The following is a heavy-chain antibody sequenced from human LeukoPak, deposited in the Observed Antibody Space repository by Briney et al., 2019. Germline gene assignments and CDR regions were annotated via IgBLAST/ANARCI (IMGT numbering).Heavy chain of an antibody. CDR3: ARIRITMVRGVIIRAFDY. J-gene: IGHJ4*02. CDR2: IYYSGST. D-gene: IGHD3-10*01. V-gene: IGHV4-31*03. CDR1: GGSISSGGYY. Sequence: KALETLSLTCTVSGGSISSGGYYWSWIRQHPGKGLEWIGYIYYSGSTYYNPYLESRVTISVDTSKNQFSLKLSSVTAADTAVYYCARIRITMVRGVIIRAFDYWGQGTLVTVSS.